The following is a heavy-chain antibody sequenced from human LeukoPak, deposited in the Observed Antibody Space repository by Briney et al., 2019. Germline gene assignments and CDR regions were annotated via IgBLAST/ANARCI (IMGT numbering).Heavy chain of an antibody. J-gene: IGHJ4*02. Sequence: GGSLSLSCAASGFTFDDYTMHWVRQAPGKGLEWVSLISWDGGSTYYADSVKGRFTISRDNSKNSLYLQMNSLRTEDTALYYCAREHTAMESLIDYWGQGTLVTVSS. V-gene: IGHV3-43*01. CDR3: AREHTAMESLIDY. CDR2: ISWDGGST. D-gene: IGHD5-18*01. CDR1: GFTFDDYT.